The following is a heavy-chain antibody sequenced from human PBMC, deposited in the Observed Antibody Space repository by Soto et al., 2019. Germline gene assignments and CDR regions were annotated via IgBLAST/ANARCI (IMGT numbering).Heavy chain of an antibody. J-gene: IGHJ4*02. V-gene: IGHV3-30*18. CDR3: SNWNYGGAVQKNDY. CDR1: GFTFSSYG. CDR2: ISYDGSNK. Sequence: GGSLRLSCAASGFTFSSYGMHWVRQAPGKGLEWVAVISYDGSNKYYADSVKGRFTISRDNSKNTLYLQMNSLRAEDTAVYYCSNWNYGGAVQKNDYWGQGTLVTVSS. D-gene: IGHD1-7*01.